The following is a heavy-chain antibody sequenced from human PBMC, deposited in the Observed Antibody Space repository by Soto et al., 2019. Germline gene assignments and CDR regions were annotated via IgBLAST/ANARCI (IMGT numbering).Heavy chain of an antibody. V-gene: IGHV3-21*01. CDR3: NSLWAVRGVEVYYYYMDV. J-gene: IGHJ6*03. CDR2: ISSSSSYI. CDR1: GFTFSSYS. D-gene: IGHD3-10*01. Sequence: PGGSLGLSCAASGFTFSSYSMNWVRQAPGKGLEWVSSISSSSSYIYYADSVKGRFTISRDNAKNSLYLQMNSLRAEDTAVYYCNSLWAVRGVEVYYYYMDVWGKGTTVTVSS.